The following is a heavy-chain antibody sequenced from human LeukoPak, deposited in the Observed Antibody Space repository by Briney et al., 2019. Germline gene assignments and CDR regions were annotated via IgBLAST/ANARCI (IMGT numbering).Heavy chain of an antibody. V-gene: IGHV4-59*01. Sequence: PSETLSLTCTVSGGSISSYYWSWIRQPPGKGLEWIGYIYYSGSTNYNPSLKSRVTISVDTSKNQFSLKLSPVTAADTAVYYCARDPQADAFDIWGQGTMVTVSS. CDR1: GGSISSYY. J-gene: IGHJ3*02. CDR2: IYYSGST. CDR3: ARDPQADAFDI.